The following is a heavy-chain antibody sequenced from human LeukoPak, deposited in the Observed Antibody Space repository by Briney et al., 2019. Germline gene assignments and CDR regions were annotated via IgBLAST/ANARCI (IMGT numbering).Heavy chain of an antibody. D-gene: IGHD3-22*01. CDR3: ARGGTAGYYYDSSAYN. CDR1: GYTFTGYY. Sequence: GASVKVSCKASGYTFTGYYMHWVRQAPRQGLEWVGLINPNSGGTNYAQKFQGRVTMTRDTSISTAYMELSRLRSDDTAVYYCARGGTAGYYYDSSAYNWGQGTLVTVSS. J-gene: IGHJ4*02. V-gene: IGHV1-2*02. CDR2: INPNSGGT.